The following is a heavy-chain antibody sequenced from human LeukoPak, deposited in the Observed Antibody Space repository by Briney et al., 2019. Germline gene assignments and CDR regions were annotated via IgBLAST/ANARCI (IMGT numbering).Heavy chain of an antibody. J-gene: IGHJ4*02. Sequence: PGRSLRLSCAASGFTFSSYGMHWVRQAPGKGLEWVSVIYSGGSTYYADSVKGRFTISRDNSKNTLYLQMNSLRAEDTAVYYCARVIRDYGSGNDEFDYWGQGTLVTVSS. CDR1: GFTFSSYG. CDR2: IYSGGST. CDR3: ARVIRDYGSGNDEFDY. D-gene: IGHD3-10*01. V-gene: IGHV3-53*01.